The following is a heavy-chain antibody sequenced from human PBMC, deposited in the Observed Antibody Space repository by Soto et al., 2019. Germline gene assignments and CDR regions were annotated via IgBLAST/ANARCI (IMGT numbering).Heavy chain of an antibody. CDR1: GFTFSSYA. CDR3: ATDLGISWDPYYYYGMDV. CDR2: ISGSGGST. V-gene: IGHV3-23*01. Sequence: GGSLRLSCAASGFTFSSYAMSWVRQAPGKGLEWVSAISGSGGSTYYADSVKGRFTISRDNSKNTLYLQMNSLRAEDTAVYYCATDLGISWDPYYYYGMDVCGQGTTVTVSS. D-gene: IGHD6-13*01. J-gene: IGHJ6*02.